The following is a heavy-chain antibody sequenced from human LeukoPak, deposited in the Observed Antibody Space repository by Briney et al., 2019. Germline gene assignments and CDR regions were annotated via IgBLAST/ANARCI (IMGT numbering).Heavy chain of an antibody. J-gene: IGHJ4*02. V-gene: IGHV4-4*02. Sequence: SETLSLTCAVSGYSISSGYWWSWVRQPPGKGLEWIGEIHHTGSTNYNPSLKSRVTISVDKSKNQFSLKLTSVTAADTAVYYCARNGDYSADSWGREPCSPSPQ. CDR3: ARNGDYSADS. CDR1: GYSISSGYW. CDR2: IHHTGST. D-gene: IGHD4-17*01.